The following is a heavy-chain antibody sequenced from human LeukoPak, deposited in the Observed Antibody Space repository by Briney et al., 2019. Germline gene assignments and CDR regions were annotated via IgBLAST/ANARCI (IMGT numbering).Heavy chain of an antibody. CDR3: ARDNGDYWFDY. Sequence: GASVKVSCKASGYTYTGYYMHWVRQAPGQGLEWMGWINPNSGGTNYAQKFQGRVTMTRDTSISTAYMELTRLRSDDTAVYYCARDNGDYWFDYWGQGTLVTVSS. CDR1: GYTYTGYY. CDR2: INPNSGGT. D-gene: IGHD4-17*01. V-gene: IGHV1-2*02. J-gene: IGHJ4*02.